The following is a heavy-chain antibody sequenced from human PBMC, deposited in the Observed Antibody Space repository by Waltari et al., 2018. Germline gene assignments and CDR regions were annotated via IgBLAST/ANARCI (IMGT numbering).Heavy chain of an antibody. CDR2: IYYSGST. J-gene: IGHJ4*02. V-gene: IGHV4-31*03. Sequence: QVQLQESGPGLVKPSQTLSLTCTVSGCSLSSGGYYWRWPRQHPGKGLEWIGYIYYSGSTYYNPSLKSRVTISVDTSKNQFSLKLSSVTAADTAVYYCARNYYGSGSYIYWGQGTLVTVSS. CDR1: GCSLSSGGYY. D-gene: IGHD3-10*01. CDR3: ARNYYGSGSYIY.